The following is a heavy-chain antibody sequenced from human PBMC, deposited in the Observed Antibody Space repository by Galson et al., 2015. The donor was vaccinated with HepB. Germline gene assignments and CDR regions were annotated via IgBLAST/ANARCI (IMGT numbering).Heavy chain of an antibody. J-gene: IGHJ3*02. D-gene: IGHD6-19*01. Sequence: QSGAEVKKPGESLKISCKGSGYSFTSYWIGWVRQMPGKGLEWMGIIYPGDSDTRYSPSFQGQATISADKSISTAYLQWSSLKASDTAMYYCARPSGYSSGQDAFDIWGQGTMVTVSS. V-gene: IGHV5-51*01. CDR2: IYPGDSDT. CDR1: GYSFTSYW. CDR3: ARPSGYSSGQDAFDI.